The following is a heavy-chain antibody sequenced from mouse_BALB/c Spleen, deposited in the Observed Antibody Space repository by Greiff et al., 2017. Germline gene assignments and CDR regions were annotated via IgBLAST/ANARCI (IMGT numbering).Heavy chain of an antibody. V-gene: IGHV3-2*02. Sequence: EVQLQQSGPGLVKPSQSLSLTCTVTGYSITSDYAWNWIRQFPGNKLEWMGYISYSGSTSYNPSLKSRISITRDTSKNQFFLQLNSVTTEDTATYYCARGPITTAPWFAYWGQGTLVTVSA. CDR1: GYSITSDYA. CDR3: ARGPITTAPWFAY. J-gene: IGHJ3*01. CDR2: ISYSGST. D-gene: IGHD1-2*01.